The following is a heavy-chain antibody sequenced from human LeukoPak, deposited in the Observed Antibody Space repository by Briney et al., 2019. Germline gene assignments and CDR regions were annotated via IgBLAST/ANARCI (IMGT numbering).Heavy chain of an antibody. V-gene: IGHV3-7*01. D-gene: IGHD3-22*01. CDR1: GFTFSSYW. Sequence: GGSLRLSCAASGFTFSSYWMSWVRQAPGKGLELVANIKQDGSEKYYVDSVNGRFTISRDNAKNSLYLQMNSLRVEDTAVYYCAREGYYDSSGYGPDYWGQGTLVTVSS. J-gene: IGHJ4*02. CDR2: IKQDGSEK. CDR3: AREGYYDSSGYGPDY.